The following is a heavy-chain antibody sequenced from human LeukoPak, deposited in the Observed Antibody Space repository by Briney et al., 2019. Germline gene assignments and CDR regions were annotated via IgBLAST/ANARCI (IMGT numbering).Heavy chain of an antibody. V-gene: IGHV3-30-3*01. CDR3: AREGYYGSGSPPSLYFDY. CDR1: GFTFRNYV. CDR2: TSSDLNVK. D-gene: IGHD3-10*01. J-gene: IGHJ4*02. Sequence: PGGSLRLSCAASGFTFRNYVIHWVRRAPGKGLEWVAVTSSDLNVKLYADSVKGRFTISRDNSRNTLYLQMNSLRPEDTAIYYCAREGYYGSGSPPSLYFDYWGQGTLVTVSS.